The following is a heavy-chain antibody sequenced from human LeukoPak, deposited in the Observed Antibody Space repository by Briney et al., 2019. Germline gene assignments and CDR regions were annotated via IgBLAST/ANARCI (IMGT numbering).Heavy chain of an antibody. V-gene: IGHV4-38-2*01. D-gene: IGHD3-3*01. J-gene: IGHJ4*02. CDR1: GYSISSAYY. CDR3: ARGSGYYRRHFDY. CDR2: IYHSGSA. Sequence: PSETLSLTCAVSGYSISSAYYWGWIRQPPGKGLEWIGSIYHSGSAYYNPSLKSRVTISVDTSKNQFSLKLSSVTAEDTAVYYCARGSGYYRRHFDYWGQGTLVTVSS.